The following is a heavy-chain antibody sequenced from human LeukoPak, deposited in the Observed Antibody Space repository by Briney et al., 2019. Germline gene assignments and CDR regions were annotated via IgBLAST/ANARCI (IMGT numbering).Heavy chain of an antibody. V-gene: IGHV5-10-1*01. Sequence: GASLKISCKGSGSIFTSYWISWVRQMPGKGLEWMGRIDPSDSYTNYSPSFQGHVTISADKSISTAYLQWSSLKASDTAMYYCARLTTYGDYYYFDYWGQGTLVTVSS. CDR1: GSIFTSYW. J-gene: IGHJ4*02. CDR3: ARLTTYGDYYYFDY. D-gene: IGHD4-17*01. CDR2: IDPSDSYT.